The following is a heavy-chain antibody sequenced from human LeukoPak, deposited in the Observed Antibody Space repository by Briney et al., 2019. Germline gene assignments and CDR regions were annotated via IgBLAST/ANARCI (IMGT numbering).Heavy chain of an antibody. CDR1: DISVTSYA. J-gene: IGHJ4*02. Sequence: GGSLRLSCTTSDISVTSYAMSWVRQAPGKGLEWVSGISGSGDDTYHADSVKGRFTISRGSSENTLYLQMNSLRVEDTAVYYCATVLDYSDAHSVYSFFDSWGKGARVTASS. CDR3: ATVLDYSDAHSVYSFFDS. V-gene: IGHV3-23*01. CDR2: ISGSGDDT. D-gene: IGHD3-22*01.